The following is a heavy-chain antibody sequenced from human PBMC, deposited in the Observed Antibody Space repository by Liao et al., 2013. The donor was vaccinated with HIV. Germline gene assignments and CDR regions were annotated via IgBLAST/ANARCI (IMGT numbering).Heavy chain of an antibody. J-gene: IGHJ2*01. CDR3: ARGARGTIFGVVIFHRFFDL. D-gene: IGHD3-3*01. CDR2: INHSGST. Sequence: QVHLQQWGAGLLKPSETLSLTCAVYGGSFSGYYWSWIRQPPGKGLEWIGEINHSGSTNYNPSLKSRVTISVDTSKNEFSLKLTSVTAADTAVYYCARGARGTIFGVVIFHRFFDLWGRGTLVTVSS. V-gene: IGHV4-34*01. CDR1: GGSFSGYY.